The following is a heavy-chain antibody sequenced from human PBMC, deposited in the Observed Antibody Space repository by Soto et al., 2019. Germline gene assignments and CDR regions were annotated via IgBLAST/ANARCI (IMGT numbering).Heavy chain of an antibody. CDR3: ARDGETARIAALDY. CDR1: GFTFSSYW. V-gene: IGHV3-74*01. Sequence: GGSLRVSCAASGFTFSSYWMHWVRQAPGKGLVWVSRINSDGSSTSYADSVKGRFTISRDNAKNTLYLQMNSLRAEDTAVYYCARDGETARIAALDYWGQGTLVTVSS. J-gene: IGHJ4*02. CDR2: INSDGSST. D-gene: IGHD6-6*01.